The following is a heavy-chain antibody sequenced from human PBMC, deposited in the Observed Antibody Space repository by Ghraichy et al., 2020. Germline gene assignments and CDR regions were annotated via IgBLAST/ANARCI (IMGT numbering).Heavy chain of an antibody. V-gene: IGHV3-23*01. Sequence: SCAASGFTFSSCAMAWVRQAPGKGLEWVTLIAVSDDFTYYADSVKGRFTISRDNSNKMLFLQMNSLRAEDTDVYFCAKARGSGYGCDYVDCWGQGTLVSVSS. J-gene: IGHJ4*02. D-gene: IGHD5-12*01. CDR3: AKARGSGYGCDYVDC. CDR1: GFTFSSCA. CDR2: IAVSDDFT.